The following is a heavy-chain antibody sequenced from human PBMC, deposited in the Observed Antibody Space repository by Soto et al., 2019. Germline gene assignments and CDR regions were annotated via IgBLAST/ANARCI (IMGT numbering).Heavy chain of an antibody. CDR3: AHMSGGLNWFDP. D-gene: IGHD2-15*01. J-gene: IGHJ5*02. CDR2: IYWSDDK. CDR1: GFSLSNHGVA. Sequence: QITLKESGPTLVKPTQTLTLTCTFSGFSLSNHGVAVGWIRQPPGKALEWLALIYWSDDKRYSPSLRSRLTITKDTSTNQVVLIMTNMDPVDTGTYFCAHMSGGLNWFDPWGQGTPVTVSS. V-gene: IGHV2-5*01.